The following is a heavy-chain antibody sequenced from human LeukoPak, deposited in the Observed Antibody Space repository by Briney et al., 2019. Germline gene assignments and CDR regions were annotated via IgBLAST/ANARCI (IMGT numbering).Heavy chain of an antibody. D-gene: IGHD1-26*01. Sequence: GGSLRLSCATSGFIFSSDSMIWVRQAPGKGLEWVSSISSTGAYIYYADSLKGRFTISRDNAKNSLYLQMNSLRADDTAVYYCARDESGSPANFDYWGQGTLVTVSS. CDR1: GFIFSSDS. V-gene: IGHV3-21*01. CDR2: ISSTGAYI. J-gene: IGHJ4*02. CDR3: ARDESGSPANFDY.